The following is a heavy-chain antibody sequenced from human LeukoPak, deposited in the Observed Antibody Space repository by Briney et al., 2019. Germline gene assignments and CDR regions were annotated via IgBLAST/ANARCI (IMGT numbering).Heavy chain of an antibody. Sequence: GTSLRLSCATSGFIFNSYGMHWVRQAPGKGLEWVAFIWYDGSNQYYADSVKGRFTISRESSENTLYLHMNSLKVEDTAVYYCARDQGTIRFSEWFSEYWGQGTLVTVSS. J-gene: IGHJ4*02. CDR3: ARDQGTIRFSEWFSEY. CDR1: GFIFNSYG. V-gene: IGHV3-33*01. CDR2: IWYDGSNQ. D-gene: IGHD3-3*01.